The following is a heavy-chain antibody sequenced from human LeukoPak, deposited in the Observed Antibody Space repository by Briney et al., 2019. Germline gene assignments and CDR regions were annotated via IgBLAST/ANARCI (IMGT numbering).Heavy chain of an antibody. D-gene: IGHD3-22*01. V-gene: IGHV3-64*01. CDR1: GFTFSSYA. CDR2: ISSDGGST. J-gene: IGHJ4*02. CDR3: ARVGGGYYTDY. Sequence: GGSLRLSCAASGFTFSSYAMYWVRQAPGKGLEYVSAISSDGGSTYYANSVKGRFTISRDNSKNTLYLQMGSLRAEDMAVYYCARVGGGYYTDYWGQGTLVTVSS.